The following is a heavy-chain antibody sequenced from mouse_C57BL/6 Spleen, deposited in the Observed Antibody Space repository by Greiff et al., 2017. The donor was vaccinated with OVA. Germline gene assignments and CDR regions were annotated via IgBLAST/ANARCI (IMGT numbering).Heavy chain of an antibody. J-gene: IGHJ4*01. V-gene: IGHV1-15*01. CDR3: TRAYYSNYKAMDY. CDR2: IDPETGGT. CDR1: GYTFTDYE. Sequence: QVQLQQSGAELVRPGASVTLSCKASGYTFTDYEMHWVKQTPVHGLEWIGAIDPETGGTAYNQKFKGKAILTADKSSSTAYMELRSLTSEDSAVYYCTRAYYSNYKAMDYWGQGTSVTVSS. D-gene: IGHD2-5*01.